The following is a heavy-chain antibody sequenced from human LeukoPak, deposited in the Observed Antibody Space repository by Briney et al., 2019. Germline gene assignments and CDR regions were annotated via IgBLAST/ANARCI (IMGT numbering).Heavy chain of an antibody. D-gene: IGHD5-24*01. J-gene: IGHJ4*02. CDR2: VGPSGART. Sequence: GGSLRLSCTVSGFTVSSNSMNWVRQAPGKGLEWVSGVGPSGARTYYADSVKGRFTVSRDNSKNMVFLQMNSLRAEDTAMYYCAKDDAYLQYADWGQGTLVTVSS. V-gene: IGHV3-23*01. CDR1: GFTVSSNS. CDR3: AKDDAYLQYAD.